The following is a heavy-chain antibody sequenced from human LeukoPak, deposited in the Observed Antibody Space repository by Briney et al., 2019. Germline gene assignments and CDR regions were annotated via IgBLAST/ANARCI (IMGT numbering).Heavy chain of an antibody. Sequence: SETLSLTCAVYGGSFSGYYWSWIRQPPGKWLEWIGEINHSGSTNYNPSLKSRVTISVDTSKNQFSLKLSSVTASDTAVYYCARRRDYWGQGTLVTVSS. CDR1: GGSFSGYY. J-gene: IGHJ4*02. V-gene: IGHV4-34*01. CDR2: INHSGST. CDR3: ARRRDY.